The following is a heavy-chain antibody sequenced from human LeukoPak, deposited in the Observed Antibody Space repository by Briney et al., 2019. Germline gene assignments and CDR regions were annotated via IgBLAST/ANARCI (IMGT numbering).Heavy chain of an antibody. CDR2: IYYSGST. D-gene: IGHD5-18*01. Sequence: SETLSLTCTISGGSISSYYWSWIRQPPGKGLEWIGYIYYSGSTNYNPSLKSRVTISVDTSKNQFSLKLSSVTAADTAVYYCARGLRGYSYGQIDYWGQGTLVTVSS. V-gene: IGHV4-59*12. CDR1: GGSISSYY. CDR3: ARGLRGYSYGQIDY. J-gene: IGHJ4*02.